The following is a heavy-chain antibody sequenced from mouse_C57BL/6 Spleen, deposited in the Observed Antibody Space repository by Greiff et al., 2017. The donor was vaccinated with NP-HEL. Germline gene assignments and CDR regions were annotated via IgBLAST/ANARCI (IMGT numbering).Heavy chain of an antibody. CDR1: GFTFSDYG. CDR3: ARSLTGNFDY. CDR2: ISSGSSTI. D-gene: IGHD4-1*01. Sequence: DVKLVESGGGLVKPGGSLKLSCAASGFTFSDYGMHWVRQAPEKGLEWVAYISSGSSTIYYADTVKGRFTISRDNAKNTLFLQMTSLRSEDTAMYYCARSLTGNFDYWGQGTTLTVSS. V-gene: IGHV5-17*01. J-gene: IGHJ2*01.